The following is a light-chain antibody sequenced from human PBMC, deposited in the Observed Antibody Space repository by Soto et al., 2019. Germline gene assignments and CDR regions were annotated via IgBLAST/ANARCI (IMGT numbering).Light chain of an antibody. J-gene: IGKJ4*01. V-gene: IGKV3-15*01. CDR1: HCIGSN. Sequence: MTQSPATLSVSPGERATLSCRASHCIGSNLAWYQHKPGEAPRLLIYDASSSATGIPARFSGSASGTEFALTISSLQSEGFAIYYCQQYNNWPPLTFGGGTKVEIK. CDR2: DAS. CDR3: QQYNNWPPLT.